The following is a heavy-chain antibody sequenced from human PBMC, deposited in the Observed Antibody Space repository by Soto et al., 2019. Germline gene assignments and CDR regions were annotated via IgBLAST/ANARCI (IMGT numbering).Heavy chain of an antibody. Sequence: QLQLVQSGAEAKKPGASVKVSCKASGYTFPTSTISWVRQAPGQGLEWMGWIKAYSGNTNYAQKLQGRVTMTTDPSTNTAYMELRSLTTDDTAIYYCAIADYGDDDYWGQGTLVTVSS. CDR2: IKAYSGNT. V-gene: IGHV1-18*01. J-gene: IGHJ4*02. CDR3: AIADYGDDDY. CDR1: GYTFPTST. D-gene: IGHD4-17*01.